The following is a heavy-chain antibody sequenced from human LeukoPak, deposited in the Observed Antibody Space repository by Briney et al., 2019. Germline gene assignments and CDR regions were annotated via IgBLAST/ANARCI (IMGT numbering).Heavy chain of an antibody. CDR1: GYTFDRSC. D-gene: IGHD6-19*01. J-gene: IGHJ6*04. CDR2: VYPRDSDT. V-gene: IGHV5-51*01. CDR3: VRQIAVAGRTTSEYWYYIDD. Sequence: ESLKISCQASGYTFDRSCIGWVRQMPGKGFQWLGIVYPRDSDTRYSPSVEGHVTITADTSIDTAYLQWRSLRASDTANYFCVRQIAVAGRTTSEYWYYIDDWGKGTAVTVSS.